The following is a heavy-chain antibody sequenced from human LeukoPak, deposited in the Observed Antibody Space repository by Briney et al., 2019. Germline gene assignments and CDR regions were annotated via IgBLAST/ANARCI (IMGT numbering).Heavy chain of an antibody. D-gene: IGHD6-25*01. CDR2: INSDGSST. Sequence: GGSLRLSCAASGFTFSSYSMNWVRQAPGKGLVWVSRINSDGSSTSYADSVKGRFTISTDNAKNTLYMQMSSLRAEDTAVYYCARDQADSSGNNWFDPWGQGTLVTVSS. CDR1: GFTFSSYS. CDR3: ARDQADSSGNNWFDP. V-gene: IGHV3-74*01. J-gene: IGHJ5*02.